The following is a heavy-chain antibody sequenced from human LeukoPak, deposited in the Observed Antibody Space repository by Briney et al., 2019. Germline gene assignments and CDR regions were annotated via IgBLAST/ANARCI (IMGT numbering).Heavy chain of an antibody. CDR2: LIASGSTT. J-gene: IGHJ4*02. D-gene: IGHD5-18*01. V-gene: IGHV3-23*01. CDR3: AKNAGYSYGLYYFDY. Sequence: HPGWSLRLSCAASGFAFSKYAMSWVRQAPGKGLEWVSSLIASGSTTYYADSVKGRFTISRDNSKNTVHLQMDSLRAEDSAVYYCAKNAGYSYGLYYFDYWGQGTLVTVSS. CDR1: GFAFSKYA.